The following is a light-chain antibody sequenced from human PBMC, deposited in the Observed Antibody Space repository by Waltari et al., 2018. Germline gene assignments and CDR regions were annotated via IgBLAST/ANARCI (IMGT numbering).Light chain of an antibody. Sequence: DIQMTQSPSTLSASVGDRVTTPCRASQSTSSWLAWYQQKAGKAPKLLIYDASRFESGVPSRFSGSGSGTEFTLTISSLQPDDFATYYCQQYNSYPLTFGGGTKVEIK. CDR1: QSTSSW. CDR2: DAS. CDR3: QQYNSYPLT. V-gene: IGKV1-5*01. J-gene: IGKJ4*01.